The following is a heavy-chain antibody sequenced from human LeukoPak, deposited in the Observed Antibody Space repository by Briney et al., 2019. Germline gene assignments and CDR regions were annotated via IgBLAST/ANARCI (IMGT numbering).Heavy chain of an antibody. CDR1: GFTFSSYS. CDR3: VRDMTTATTCYLQH. J-gene: IGHJ1*01. CDR2: ISSSSTYI. Sequence: GGSLRLSCAASGFTFSSYSMNWVRQAPGKGLEWVSSISSSSTYIYYADSVKGRFSISRDNAKNSLCLQMNSLRAEHTAVYYCVRDMTTATTCYLQHWGQGTLVTVSS. D-gene: IGHD4-17*01. V-gene: IGHV3-21*01.